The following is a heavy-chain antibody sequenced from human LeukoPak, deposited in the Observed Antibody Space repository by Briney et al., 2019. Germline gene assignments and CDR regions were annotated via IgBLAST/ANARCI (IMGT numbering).Heavy chain of an antibody. V-gene: IGHV3-23*01. CDR1: RFTLRLYS. Sequence: GGSLRLSCAASRFTLRLYSISSVRQAPGKGLEWVSAISGSGDNTYYADSVKGRFTISRDNSKNTLYLQMNSLRAEDTALYYCAKDQGPYSSALYDYWGQGTLVTVSS. D-gene: IGHD6-19*01. CDR3: AKDQGPYSSALYDY. J-gene: IGHJ4*02. CDR2: ISGSGDNT.